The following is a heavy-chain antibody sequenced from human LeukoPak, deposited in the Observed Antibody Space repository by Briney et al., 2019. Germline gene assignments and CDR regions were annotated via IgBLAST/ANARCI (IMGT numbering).Heavy chain of an antibody. Sequence: QSGGSLRLSCAASGFTFDDYAMHWVRQAPGKGLEWVSGISWNSGSIGYADSVKGRFTISRDNAKNSLYLQMNSLRAEDTALYYCAREYYYNSSGHGCSAYWGQGTLVTVSS. D-gene: IGHD3-22*01. CDR2: ISWNSGSI. J-gene: IGHJ4*02. CDR3: AREYYYNSSGHGCSAY. CDR1: GFTFDDYA. V-gene: IGHV3-9*01.